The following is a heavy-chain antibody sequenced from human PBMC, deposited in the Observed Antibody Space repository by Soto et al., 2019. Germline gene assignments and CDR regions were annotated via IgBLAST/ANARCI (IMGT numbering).Heavy chain of an antibody. CDR3: ARDGLLGFDY. J-gene: IGHJ4*02. CDR1: GFTFSSYA. CDR2: ISYDGSNK. Sequence: ESGGGVVQPGRSLRLSCAASGFTFSSYAMHWVRQAPGKGLEWVAVISYDGSNKYYADSVKGRFTISRDNSKNTLYLQMNSLRAEDTAVYYCARDGLLGFDYWGQGTLVTVSS. D-gene: IGHD1-26*01. V-gene: IGHV3-30-3*01.